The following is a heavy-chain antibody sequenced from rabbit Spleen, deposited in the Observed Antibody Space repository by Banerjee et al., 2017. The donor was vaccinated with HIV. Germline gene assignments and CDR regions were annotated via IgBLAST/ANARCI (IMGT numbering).Heavy chain of an antibody. V-gene: IGHV1S40*01. CDR3: ARTYGGYNSGGWYFTL. CDR2: IYNADGST. J-gene: IGHJ4*01. Sequence: QSLEESGGDLVKPGASLTLTCTASGFSFSGSYYMCWVRQAPGKGLEWIGCIYNADGSTYYASWVNGRFTISKTSSTTVTLQMTSLTTADTATYFCARTYGGYNSGGWYFTLWGPGTLVTVS. D-gene: IGHD7-1*01. CDR1: GFSFSGSYY.